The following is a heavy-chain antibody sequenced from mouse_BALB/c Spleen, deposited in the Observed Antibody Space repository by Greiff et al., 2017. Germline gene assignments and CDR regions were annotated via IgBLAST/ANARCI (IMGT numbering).Heavy chain of an antibody. CDR3: ARGGTTALYYAMDY. Sequence: EVKLMESGGGLVKPGGSLKLSCAASGFTFSSYAMSWVRQTPEKRLEWVATISSGGSYTYYPDSVKGRFTISRDNAKNTLYLQMSSLRSEDTAMYYCARGGTTALYYAMDYWGQGTSVTVSS. J-gene: IGHJ4*01. CDR1: GFTFSSYA. D-gene: IGHD1-2*01. CDR2: ISSGGSYT. V-gene: IGHV5-9-3*01.